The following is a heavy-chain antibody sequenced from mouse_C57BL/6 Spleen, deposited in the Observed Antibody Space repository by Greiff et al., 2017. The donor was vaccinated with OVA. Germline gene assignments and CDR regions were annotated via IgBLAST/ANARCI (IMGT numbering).Heavy chain of an antibody. CDR3: ARRWDGYY. V-gene: IGHV1-55*01. CDR2: IYPGSGST. D-gene: IGHD4-1*01. Sequence: QVQLQQPGAELVKPGASVKMSCKASGYTFTRSWITWVKQRPGQGLEWIGDIYPGSGSTTYNEKFKSKATLTVDTSSSTAYMQLSILTSEDSAFSSCARRWDGYYWGPGPTLTVSS. CDR1: GYTFTRSW. J-gene: IGHJ2*01.